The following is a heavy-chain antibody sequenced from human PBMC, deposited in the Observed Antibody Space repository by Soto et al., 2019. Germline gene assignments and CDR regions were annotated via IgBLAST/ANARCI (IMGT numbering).Heavy chain of an antibody. V-gene: IGHV3-21*01. Sequence: GGSLRLSCAASGFTFSSYSMNWVRQAPGKGLEWVSSISSSSSYIYYADSVEGRFTISRDNAKNSLYLQMNSLRAEDTAVYYCARSRYYYGSGSYYSEDNWFDPWGQGTLVTVSS. J-gene: IGHJ5*02. CDR2: ISSSSSYI. D-gene: IGHD3-10*01. CDR1: GFTFSSYS. CDR3: ARSRYYYGSGSYYSEDNWFDP.